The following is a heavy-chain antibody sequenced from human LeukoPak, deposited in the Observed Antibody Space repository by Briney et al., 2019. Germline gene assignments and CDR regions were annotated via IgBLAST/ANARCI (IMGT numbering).Heavy chain of an antibody. CDR1: GYPISSGYY. Sequence: PSDSLSLTCTVSGYPISSGYYWGWLRQPPGKGLEWIGHIFHSGSANHNSSLESRVTISMDTSKNQFSLKLTSVAAADTAVYYCARLVPGVLSPPYPFHIGGRGTVVTVSS. CDR3: ARLVPGVLSPPYPFHI. CDR2: IFHSGSA. V-gene: IGHV4-38-2*02. D-gene: IGHD1-26*01. J-gene: IGHJ3*02.